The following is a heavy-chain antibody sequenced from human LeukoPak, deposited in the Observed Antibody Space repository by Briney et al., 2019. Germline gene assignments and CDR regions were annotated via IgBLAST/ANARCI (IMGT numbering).Heavy chain of an antibody. D-gene: IGHD3-3*01. J-gene: IGHJ4*02. Sequence: SETLSLTCTVSGGSISSSSYYWGWIRQPPGKGLEWIGSIYYSGSTYYNPSLKSRFTISVDTAKNQFSLKLSSVTAADTAVYSCARQSDFWSGHVRDYWGQGTLVTVSS. CDR1: GGSISSSSYY. V-gene: IGHV4-39*01. CDR2: IYYSGST. CDR3: ARQSDFWSGHVRDY.